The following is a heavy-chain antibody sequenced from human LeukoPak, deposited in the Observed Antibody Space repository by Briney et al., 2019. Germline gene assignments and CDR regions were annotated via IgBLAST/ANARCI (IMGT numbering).Heavy chain of an antibody. J-gene: IGHJ4*02. CDR3: AKGLIMVRGVIGT. D-gene: IGHD3-10*01. V-gene: IGHV3-53*01. Sequence: GGSLRLSCAASGFTVSSNYISWVRQAPGKGLEWVSLIYSSGSTYYADSVKGRFTISRDNSKNTLYLQMNSLRAEDTAVYYCAKGLIMVRGVIGTWGQGTLVTVSS. CDR2: IYSSGST. CDR1: GFTVSSNY.